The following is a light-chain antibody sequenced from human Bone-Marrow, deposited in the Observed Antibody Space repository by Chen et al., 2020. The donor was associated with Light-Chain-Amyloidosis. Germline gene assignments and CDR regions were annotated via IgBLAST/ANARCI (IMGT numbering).Light chain of an antibody. CDR3: QSYQGSSQGV. CDR2: EDD. V-gene: IGLV6-57*01. J-gene: IGLJ3*02. CDR1: SGSIATNY. Sequence: NFMLTQPHSVSESPGKTVSITCTRSSGSIATNYVQWYQQRPGSSPTTVIYEDDQRPSGVPDRFSGSIDRSSNSASLTISGLQTEDGADYYCQSYQGSSQGVFGGGTKLTVL.